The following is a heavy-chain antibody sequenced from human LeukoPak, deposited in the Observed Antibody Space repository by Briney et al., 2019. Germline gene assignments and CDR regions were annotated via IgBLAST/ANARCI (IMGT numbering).Heavy chain of an antibody. CDR2: ISGSGGNT. V-gene: IGHV3-23*01. Sequence: GGSLRLSCAASGFTFSTYAMSWVRQAPGKGLEWVSAISGSGGNTYYPASVKGRFTISRDNSKNTLYLQMNSLRAEDTAVYYCAKEVLSFGAAENWGQGTLVTVSS. CDR3: AKEVLSFGAAEN. D-gene: IGHD6-13*01. J-gene: IGHJ4*02. CDR1: GFTFSTYA.